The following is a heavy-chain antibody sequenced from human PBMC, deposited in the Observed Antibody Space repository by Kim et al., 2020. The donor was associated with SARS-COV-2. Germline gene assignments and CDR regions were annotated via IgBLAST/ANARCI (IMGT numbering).Heavy chain of an antibody. CDR3: AKSMGMIEFDY. J-gene: IGHJ4*02. V-gene: IGHV3-30*02. D-gene: IGHD3-22*01. Sequence: YADTVKCRFTIPRDKTENTLYLQMNSLRAEDTAVYYCAKSMGMIEFDYWGQGTLVTVSS.